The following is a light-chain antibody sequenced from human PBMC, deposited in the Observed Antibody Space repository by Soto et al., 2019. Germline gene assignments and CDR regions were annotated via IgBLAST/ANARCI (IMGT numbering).Light chain of an antibody. CDR2: DAS. J-gene: IGKJ1*01. Sequence: IQMTQSPSTLSASVGDRVTITCRASQSISKWLAWSQQKPGKAPKLLIFDASTLESGVPSRFSGSASGTEFTLTISSLQPDDFATYYCQHYGGMWTFGQGTKVDIK. CDR1: QSISKW. V-gene: IGKV1-5*01. CDR3: QHYGGMWT.